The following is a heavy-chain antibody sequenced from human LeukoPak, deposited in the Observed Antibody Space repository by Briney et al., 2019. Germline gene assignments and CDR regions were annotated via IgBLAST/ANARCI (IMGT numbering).Heavy chain of an antibody. Sequence: GSLRLSCAASGFTFSSYAMHWVRQAPGKGLEWVAVISYDGSNKYYTDSVKGRFTISRDNSKNTLYLQMNSLRAEDTAVYYCARDHAPIVEYDAFDIWGQGTMVTVSS. CDR2: ISYDGSNK. CDR3: ARDHAPIVEYDAFDI. J-gene: IGHJ3*02. D-gene: IGHD3-10*01. V-gene: IGHV3-30-3*01. CDR1: GFTFSSYA.